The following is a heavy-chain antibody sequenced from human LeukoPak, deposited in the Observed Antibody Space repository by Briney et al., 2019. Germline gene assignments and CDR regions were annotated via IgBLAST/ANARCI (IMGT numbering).Heavy chain of an antibody. CDR2: INSDGSST. CDR3: ARASVAGTYY. D-gene: IGHD6-19*01. CDR1: GFTFSSYW. Sequence: PGGSLRISCAASGFTFSSYWMHWVRQAPGNGLVWVSRINSDGSSTSYADSVKGRFTISRDNAKNTLYLQMNSLRAEDTAVYYCARASVAGTYYWGQGTLVTVSS. V-gene: IGHV3-74*01. J-gene: IGHJ4*02.